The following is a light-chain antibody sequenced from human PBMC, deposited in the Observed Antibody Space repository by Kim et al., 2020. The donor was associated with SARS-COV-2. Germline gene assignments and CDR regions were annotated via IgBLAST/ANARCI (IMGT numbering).Light chain of an antibody. CDR2: GAS. V-gene: IGKV3-15*01. CDR3: QHYDNWSPWT. Sequence: SPGERATLSCRASQSISSNLAWYQQKPGQAPRLLIYGASTRATGIPARFSGSGSGTEFTLTISSLQSEDFAVYYCQHYDNWSPWTFGQGTKVDIK. J-gene: IGKJ1*01. CDR1: QSISSN.